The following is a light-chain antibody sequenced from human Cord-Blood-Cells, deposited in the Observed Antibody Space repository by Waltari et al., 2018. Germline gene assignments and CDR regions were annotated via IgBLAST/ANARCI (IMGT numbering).Light chain of an antibody. CDR2: RNN. J-gene: IGLJ3*02. CDR1: SSNIGSNY. CDR3: AAWDDSLSGV. Sequence: QSVLTQPPSASGTPGQRVTISCSGSSSNIGSNYVYWYQQLPGTAPKLLIDRNNQRTSGVPDRFSGSKSGTSASRAISGLRSEDEADYYCAAWDDSLSGVFGGGTKLTVL. V-gene: IGLV1-47*01.